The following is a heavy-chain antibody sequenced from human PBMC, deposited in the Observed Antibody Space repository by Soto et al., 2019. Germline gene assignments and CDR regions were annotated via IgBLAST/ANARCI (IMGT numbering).Heavy chain of an antibody. CDR2: ISSTTNYI. CDR1: GFTFTRYS. Sequence: PGGSVRLSCAASGFTFTRYSMNWVRQAPGKGLEWVSSISSTTNYIYYGDSMKGRFTISRDNAKNSLYLEMSRQRAEDTAVYYCARESEDLTSNFDYWGQGTLVTVSS. CDR3: ARESEDLTSNFDY. J-gene: IGHJ4*02. V-gene: IGHV3-21*06.